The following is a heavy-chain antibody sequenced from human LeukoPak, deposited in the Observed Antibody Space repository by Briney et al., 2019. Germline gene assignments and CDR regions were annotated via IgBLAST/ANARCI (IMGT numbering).Heavy chain of an antibody. CDR1: GFTFSSYG. J-gene: IGHJ6*02. V-gene: IGHV3-30*18. CDR2: ISYDGSNK. Sequence: GGSLRLSCAASGFTFSSYGMHWVRQAPGKGLEWVAVISYDGSNKYYAESVKGRFTISRDNSKNTLYLQMNSLRAEDTAVYYCAKFMVAADYYYYYGMDVWGQGTTVTVSS. D-gene: IGHD2-15*01. CDR3: AKFMVAADYYYYYGMDV.